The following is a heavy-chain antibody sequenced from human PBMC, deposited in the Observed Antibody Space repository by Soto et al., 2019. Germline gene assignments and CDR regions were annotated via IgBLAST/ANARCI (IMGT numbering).Heavy chain of an antibody. CDR1: GGSINNYY. Sequence: QVRLQESGPRLVRPSETLSLTYTVSGGSINNYYWNWIRQPAGRGLEWLGRFHPVAESHYNASLRSRISMSSDASKNQVSLNLNSVTAADTALYYCASLGPTIDYWGPGIRVTVSP. J-gene: IGHJ4*02. D-gene: IGHD1-26*01. V-gene: IGHV4-4*07. CDR3: ASLGPTIDY. CDR2: FHPVAES.